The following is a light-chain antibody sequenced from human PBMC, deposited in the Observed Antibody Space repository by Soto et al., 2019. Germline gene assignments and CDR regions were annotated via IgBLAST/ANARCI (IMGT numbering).Light chain of an antibody. CDR3: LLFYGDAVV. Sequence: QAVVTQEPSLTVSPGGTVTLTCGSSTGAVTSGHYPYWFQQKPGQAPRTLIYDTRNKHSWTPARFSGSLLGGKAALTLSGALPEDAAEYYCLLFYGDAVVFGGGTQLTVL. V-gene: IGLV7-46*01. J-gene: IGLJ7*01. CDR1: TGAVTSGHY. CDR2: DTR.